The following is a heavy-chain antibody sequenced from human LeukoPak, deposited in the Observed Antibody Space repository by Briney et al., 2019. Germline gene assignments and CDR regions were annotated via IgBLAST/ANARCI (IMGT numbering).Heavy chain of an antibody. CDR1: GFTVSNNY. V-gene: IGHV3-53*01. D-gene: IGHD5-18*01. CDR2: IYSGGST. Sequence: PGGSLRLSCAASGFTVSNNYMSWVRQAPGKGLEWVSVIYSGGSTYYADSVKGRFTISRDNSKNTLYLQMNSLRAEDTAVYYCARVVSYGFYYFDYWGQGTLVTVSS. J-gene: IGHJ4*02. CDR3: ARVVSYGFYYFDY.